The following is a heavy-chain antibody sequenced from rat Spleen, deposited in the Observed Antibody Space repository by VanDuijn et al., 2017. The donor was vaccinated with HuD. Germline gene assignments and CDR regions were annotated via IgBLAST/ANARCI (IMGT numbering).Heavy chain of an antibody. CDR3: ARHNSGYGVMDA. V-gene: IGHV5S23*01. D-gene: IGHD4-3*01. J-gene: IGHJ4*01. Sequence: EVQLVESGGGLVQPGRSLKLSCAASGFTFSNYAMAWVRQAPTKGLEWVASISPTGGSTYYRDSVKGRFTISRDNAKSTLYLQMNSLRSEDTATYYCARHNSGYGVMDAWGQGASVTVSS. CDR1: GFTFSNYA. CDR2: ISPTGGST.